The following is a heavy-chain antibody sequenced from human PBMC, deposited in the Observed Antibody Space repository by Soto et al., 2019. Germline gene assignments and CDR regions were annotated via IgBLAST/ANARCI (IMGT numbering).Heavy chain of an antibody. Sequence: PGESLKISCKGSGYNFASNWIGWVRQMPGKGLEWMGIIYPGDSDTRYSPSFQGQVTISADKSISTAYLQWSSLKASDTAIYYCARRGKDHYYYIMAVWGQGTTVTVSS. CDR2: IYPGDSDT. J-gene: IGHJ6*02. CDR3: ARRGKDHYYYIMAV. CDR1: GYNFASNW. V-gene: IGHV5-51*01.